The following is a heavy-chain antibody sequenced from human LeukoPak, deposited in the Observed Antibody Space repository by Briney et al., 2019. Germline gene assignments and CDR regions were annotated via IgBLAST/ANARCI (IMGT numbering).Heavy chain of an antibody. J-gene: IGHJ4*02. Sequence: ASVKVSCKASGYTFTSYDINWVRQAPGQGLEWMGWMNPNSGNTGYAQKFQGRVTMTRNTSISTTYMELSSLRSEDTAVYYCARGNIWFGEPNDYWGQGTLVTVSS. V-gene: IGHV1-8*01. CDR3: ARGNIWFGEPNDY. CDR2: MNPNSGNT. D-gene: IGHD3-10*01. CDR1: GYTFTSYD.